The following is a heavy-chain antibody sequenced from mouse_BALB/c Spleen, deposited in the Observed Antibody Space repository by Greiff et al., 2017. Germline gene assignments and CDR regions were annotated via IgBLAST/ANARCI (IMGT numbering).Heavy chain of an antibody. D-gene: IGHD2-2*01. J-gene: IGHJ1*01. V-gene: IGHV1-15*01. CDR1: GYTFTDYE. Sequence: QVQLKQSGAELVRPGASVTLSCKASGYTFTDYEMHWVKQTPVHGLEWIGAIDPETGGTAYNQKFTGKATLTADKSSSTAYMELRSLTSEDSAVYYCTRSIGGYGWYFDVWGAGTTVTVSA. CDR3: TRSIGGYGWYFDV. CDR2: IDPETGGT.